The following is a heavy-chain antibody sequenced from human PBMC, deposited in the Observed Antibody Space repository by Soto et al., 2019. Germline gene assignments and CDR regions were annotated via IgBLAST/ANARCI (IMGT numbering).Heavy chain of an antibody. D-gene: IGHD2-21*01. CDR3: ARGLHSLFDY. CDR1: GFTFSNYG. CDR2: IWYDGNNK. V-gene: IGHV3-33*01. J-gene: IGHJ4*02. Sequence: GGALRLSCAASGFTFSNYGMHWVRQAPGKGLEWVAVIWYDGNNKYYADSVKGRFTISRDNSNNTLYVQMTSLRAEDTAVYYCARGLHSLFDYWGQGTLVTVSS.